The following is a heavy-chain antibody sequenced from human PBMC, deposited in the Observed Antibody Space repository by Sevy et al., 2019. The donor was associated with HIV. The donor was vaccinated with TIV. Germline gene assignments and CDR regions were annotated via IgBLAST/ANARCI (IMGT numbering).Heavy chain of an antibody. D-gene: IGHD3-3*01. CDR1: GYTFSNNA. V-gene: IGHV1-3*01. CDR2: VHAGNGHT. Sequence: ASVKVSCKASGYTFSNNAIHWVRQAPGQRLEWMGWVHAGNGHTKFSEKFQDRVTISRDTSATTVYMDLTSLTSEDTAIYYCARGKGGIFGVVTGQFDYWGQGTLVTVS. J-gene: IGHJ4*02. CDR3: ARGKGGIFGVVTGQFDY.